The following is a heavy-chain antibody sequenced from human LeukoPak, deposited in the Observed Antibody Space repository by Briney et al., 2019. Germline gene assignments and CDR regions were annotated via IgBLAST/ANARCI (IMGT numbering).Heavy chain of an antibody. V-gene: IGHV1-3*01. D-gene: IGHD3-22*01. CDR2: INAGNGNT. Sequence: ASVKVSCKASGYTFTSYAMHWVRQASGQRLEWMGWINAGNGNTKYSQKFQGRVTITRDTSASTAYMELSSLRSEDTAVYYCARDQGYYDSSGYNWFDPWGQGTLVTVSS. CDR3: ARDQGYYDSSGYNWFDP. CDR1: GYTFTSYA. J-gene: IGHJ5*02.